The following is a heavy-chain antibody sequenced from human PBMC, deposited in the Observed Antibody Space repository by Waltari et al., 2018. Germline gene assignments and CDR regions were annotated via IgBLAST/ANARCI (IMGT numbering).Heavy chain of an antibody. CDR2: IYTSGST. CDR3: AKDGPVRKSLQLWFSGYYYGMDV. V-gene: IGHV4-61*02. Sequence: QVQLQESGPGLVKPSQTLSLTCTVSGGSISSGSYYWSWIRQPAGKGLEWIGRIYTSGSTNYNPSLKSLVTISVDTSKNQFSLKLSSVTAADTAVYYCAKDGPVRKSLQLWFSGYYYGMDVWGQGTTVTVSS. D-gene: IGHD5-18*01. J-gene: IGHJ6*02. CDR1: GGSISSGSYY.